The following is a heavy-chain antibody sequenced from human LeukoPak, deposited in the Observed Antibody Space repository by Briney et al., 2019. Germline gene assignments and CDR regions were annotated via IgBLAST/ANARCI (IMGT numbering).Heavy chain of an antibody. CDR3: ARGIVGATYLDY. J-gene: IGHJ4*02. Sequence: ASVKVSCKASGYTFTSYGISWVRQAPGQGLEWMGWISAYNGNTNYAQKLQGRVTMTTDTSKSKAYMELRRLRSDDTAVYYCARGIVGATYLDYWGQGTLVTVSS. D-gene: IGHD1-26*01. V-gene: IGHV1-18*01. CDR1: GYTFTSYG. CDR2: ISAYNGNT.